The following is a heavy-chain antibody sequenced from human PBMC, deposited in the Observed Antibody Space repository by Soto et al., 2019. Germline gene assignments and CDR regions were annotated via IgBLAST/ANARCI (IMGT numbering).Heavy chain of an antibody. CDR1: RGTFSNYL. J-gene: IGHJ4*02. V-gene: IGHV1-69*06. Sequence: VKVSCKASRGTFSNYLFSWVKEAPGQGLEWVGGIFPMPGTTHYAQKFQGRVTITADKSTSTVYMELRSLTSEDTAVYYCARTLEFRNGYISHFDYWGQGTLVTVSS. CDR3: ARTLEFRNGYISHFDY. D-gene: IGHD1-1*01. CDR2: IFPMPGTT.